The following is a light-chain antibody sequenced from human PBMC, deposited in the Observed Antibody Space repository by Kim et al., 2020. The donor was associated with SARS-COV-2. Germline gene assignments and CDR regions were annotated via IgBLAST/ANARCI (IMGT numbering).Light chain of an antibody. CDR1: ESVSSN. CDR2: GAS. Sequence: SAGEKATRTSRANESVSSNLAWYQQKPGQAPRLLIYGASTRATGIPARFSGSGSGTEFTLTISSLQSEDFAVYYCQQYNNWPPWTFGQGTKVDIK. CDR3: QQYNNWPPWT. V-gene: IGKV3-15*01. J-gene: IGKJ1*01.